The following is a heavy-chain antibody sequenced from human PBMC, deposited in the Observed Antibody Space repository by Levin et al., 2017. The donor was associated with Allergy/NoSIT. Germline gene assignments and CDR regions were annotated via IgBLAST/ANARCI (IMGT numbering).Heavy chain of an antibody. CDR3: VSSWFNWNSHYYHYYMDA. Sequence: SSETLSLTCDVSGSSISSGYYWGWIRQSPGKGLEWIGSIFHSGTTYYNPSLKSRVTISVDTSKNQFSLKLTSVTAADTAVYYCVSSWFNWNSHYYHYYMDAWGKGTTVTVSS. V-gene: IGHV4-38-2*01. CDR1: GSSISSGYY. J-gene: IGHJ6*03. D-gene: IGHD1-20*01. CDR2: IFHSGTT.